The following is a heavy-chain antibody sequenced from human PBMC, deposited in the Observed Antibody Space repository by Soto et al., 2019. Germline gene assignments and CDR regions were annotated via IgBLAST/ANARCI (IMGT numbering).Heavy chain of an antibody. CDR3: AKASDYGRRLPAYGMDV. J-gene: IGHJ6*02. CDR2: ISYDGSNK. Sequence: QVQRVESGGGVVQPGRSLRLSCAASGFTFSSYGMHWVRQAPGKGLEWVAVISYDGSNKYYADSVKGRFTISRDNSKNTLYLQMNSLRSEDTAVYYCAKASDYGRRLPAYGMDVWGQGTTVTVSS. D-gene: IGHD4-17*01. V-gene: IGHV3-30*18. CDR1: GFTFSSYG.